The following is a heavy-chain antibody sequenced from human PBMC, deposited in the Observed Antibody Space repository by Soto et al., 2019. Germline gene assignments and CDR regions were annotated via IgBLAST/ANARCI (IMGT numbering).Heavy chain of an antibody. Sequence: VAAVKVSCKASGYTFTSYSISWVRQAPGQGLEWMGWISAYNGNTNYAQKLQGRVTMTTDTSTSTAYMELRSLRSDDTAVYYCARYHYYDSSGYSPFDYWGQGTLVTVSS. D-gene: IGHD3-22*01. CDR3: ARYHYYDSSGYSPFDY. CDR1: GYTFTSYS. CDR2: ISAYNGNT. J-gene: IGHJ4*02. V-gene: IGHV1-18*01.